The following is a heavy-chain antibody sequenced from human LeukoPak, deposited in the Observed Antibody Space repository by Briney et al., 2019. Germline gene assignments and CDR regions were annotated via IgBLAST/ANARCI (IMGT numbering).Heavy chain of an antibody. CDR1: GFTLRNYA. CDR2: ISGSGGDT. V-gene: IGHV3-23*01. J-gene: IGHJ4*02. Sequence: GGSLRLSCAASGFTLRNYAMSWVRQAPGKGLEWVTTISGSGGDTYYADSVKGRFTISRDNSKNTLYLQMNSLRAEDTAVYYCTKKYSSSSYDYWGQGTLVTVSS. CDR3: TKKYSSSSYDY. D-gene: IGHD6-13*01.